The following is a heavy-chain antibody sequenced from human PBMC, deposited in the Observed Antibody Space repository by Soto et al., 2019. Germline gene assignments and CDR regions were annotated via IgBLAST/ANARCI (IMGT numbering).Heavy chain of an antibody. V-gene: IGHV3-48*01. D-gene: IGHD3-10*01. J-gene: IGHJ6*02. CDR2: ISSGSGTS. CDR1: GFTFSSYS. CDR3: PKIGTYLRMDV. Sequence: EVQLVESGGGLVQPGGSLRLSCAASGFTFSSYSMNWVRQAPGKGLEWVSYISSGSGTSYYADSVKGRFSISRDNANNSLYLQMNSLRVEDTAVYYCPKIGTYLRMDVWGQGTTVTVSS.